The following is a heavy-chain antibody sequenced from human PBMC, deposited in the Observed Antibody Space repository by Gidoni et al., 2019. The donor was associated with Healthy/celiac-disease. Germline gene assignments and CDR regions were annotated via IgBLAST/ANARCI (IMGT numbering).Heavy chain of an antibody. D-gene: IGHD6-19*01. CDR2: IKSKTDGGTT. Sequence: EVQLVESGGGLVKPGGSLRLSCAASGFTFSNAWMSWVRQAPGKGLEWVGRIKSKTDGGTTDYAAPVKGRFTISRDDSKNTLYLQMNSLKTEDTAVYYCTTDFDEQWLVLFDYWGQGTLVTVSS. J-gene: IGHJ4*02. V-gene: IGHV3-15*01. CDR1: GFTFSNAW. CDR3: TTDFDEQWLVLFDY.